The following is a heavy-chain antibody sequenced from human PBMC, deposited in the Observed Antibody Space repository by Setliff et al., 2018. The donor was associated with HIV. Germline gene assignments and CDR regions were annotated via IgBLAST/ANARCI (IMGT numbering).Heavy chain of an antibody. CDR3: AKGGDRAMINFDH. CDR2: IIPNNGNT. Sequence: ASVKVSCKASGYTFTGYYVHWVRQAPGQGLEWMGRIIPNNGNTNYAQKVQGRVTITRDTSASTAYMELSSLTSEDTAVYYCAKGGDRAMINFDHWGQGTLVTVSS. V-gene: IGHV1-2*06. CDR1: GYTFTGYY. D-gene: IGHD5-18*01. J-gene: IGHJ4*02.